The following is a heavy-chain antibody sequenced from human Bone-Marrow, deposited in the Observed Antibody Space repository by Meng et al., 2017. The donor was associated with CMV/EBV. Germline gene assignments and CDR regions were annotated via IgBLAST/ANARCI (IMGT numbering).Heavy chain of an antibody. V-gene: IGHV3-30-3*01. Sequence: GESLKISCAASGFTFSSYAMHWVRQAPGKGLEWVAVISYDGSNKYYADSVKGRFTISRDNSKNTLYLQMNSLRAEDTAVYYCAKGNVVIIPAATDYWGQGTRVTGYS. CDR3: AKGNVVIIPAATDY. D-gene: IGHD2-2*01. CDR1: GFTFSSYA. J-gene: IGHJ4*02. CDR2: ISYDGSNK.